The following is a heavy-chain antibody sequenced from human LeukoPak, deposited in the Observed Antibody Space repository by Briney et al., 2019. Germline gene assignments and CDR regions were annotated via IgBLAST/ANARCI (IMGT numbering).Heavy chain of an antibody. J-gene: IGHJ4*02. V-gene: IGHV3-21*01. D-gene: IGHD6-6*01. Sequence: GGSLRLSCAASGFTFSSYSMNWVRQAPGKGLEWASSISSSSSYIYYADSVKGRFTISRDNAKNSLYLQMNSLRAEDTAVYYCARTGSSSSLFFFDYWGQGTLVTVSS. CDR2: ISSSSSYI. CDR1: GFTFSSYS. CDR3: ARTGSSSSLFFFDY.